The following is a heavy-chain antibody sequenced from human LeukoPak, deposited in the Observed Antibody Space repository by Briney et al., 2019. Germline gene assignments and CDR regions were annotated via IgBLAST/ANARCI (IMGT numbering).Heavy chain of an antibody. CDR1: GGSISSYY. V-gene: IGHV4-59*08. CDR3: ARHAIYSDSSSAFDF. Sequence: SETLSLTCTVSGGSISSYYWSWIRQPPGKGLEWIGYIYYSGSTNYNPSLKSRVTISVDTSKNQFSLKLSSVTAADTAVYYCARHAIYSDSSSAFDFWGQGTMVTVSS. CDR2: IYYSGST. D-gene: IGHD6-6*01. J-gene: IGHJ3*01.